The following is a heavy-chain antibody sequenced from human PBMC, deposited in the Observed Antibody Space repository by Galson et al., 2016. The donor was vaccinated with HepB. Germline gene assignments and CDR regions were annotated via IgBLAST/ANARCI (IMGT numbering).Heavy chain of an antibody. D-gene: IGHD6-19*01. CDR3: AKGSNGWTKFIDF. Sequence: SLRLSCAASGFTFTNYAMSWVRQAPGKGLEWVSGITGSDGSTRYADSVKGRFIISRDNSKNTLYQQMDSLRAGDTAVYYCAKGSNGWTKFIDFWGQGTLVTVSS. J-gene: IGHJ4*02. V-gene: IGHV3-23*01. CDR2: ITGSDGST. CDR1: GFTFTNYA.